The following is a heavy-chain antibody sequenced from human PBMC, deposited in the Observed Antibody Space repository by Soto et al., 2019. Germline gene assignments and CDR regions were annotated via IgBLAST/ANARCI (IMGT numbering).Heavy chain of an antibody. J-gene: IGHJ4*02. CDR1: GFRFSNYS. Sequence: QYGGCLSLAFATSGFRFSNYSVSWVRQARGKGLEWVSLISGSPSATHYADSVKGRFTVSRDNAKRTVYLQLNGLRGEDTAVYYCAKGMANTVFGVDTLFNFWGRGTLV. CDR3: AKGMANTVFGVDTLFNF. CDR2: ISGSPSAT. D-gene: IGHD3-3*01. V-gene: IGHV3-23*01.